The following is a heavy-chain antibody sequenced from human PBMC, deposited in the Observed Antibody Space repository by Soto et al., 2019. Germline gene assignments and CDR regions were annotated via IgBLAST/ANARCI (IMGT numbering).Heavy chain of an antibody. CDR3: ANDDTPRIAAWGRFDP. Sequence: EVQLVESGGGLVQPGRSLRLSCEASGFTFDDHAMHWVRQAPGRGLEWVSGINWNGGGGDYVYSVKGRFTISRDNAKNMIFLQMTMHCPEDAAFYICANDDTPRIAAWGRFDPWGRGTLVTVSS. D-gene: IGHD2-21*01. CDR1: GFTFDDHA. J-gene: IGHJ5*02. V-gene: IGHV3-9*01. CDR2: INWNGGGG.